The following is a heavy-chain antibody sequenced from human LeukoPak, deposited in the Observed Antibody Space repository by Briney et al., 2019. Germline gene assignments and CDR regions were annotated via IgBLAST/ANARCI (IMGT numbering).Heavy chain of an antibody. Sequence: PGGSLRLSCAASGFTFSSYGMQWVRQARGKGLEWVAVISYDGSNKYYADSVKGRFTISRDNSKNTLYLQMNSLRAEDTAVYYCAKRIYSGSYLWATEESFDYWGQGTLVTVSS. V-gene: IGHV3-30*18. D-gene: IGHD1-26*01. J-gene: IGHJ4*02. CDR1: GFTFSSYG. CDR3: AKRIYSGSYLWATEESFDY. CDR2: ISYDGSNK.